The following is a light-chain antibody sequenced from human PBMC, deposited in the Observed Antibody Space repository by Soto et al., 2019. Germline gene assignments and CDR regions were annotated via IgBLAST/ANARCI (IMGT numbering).Light chain of an antibody. CDR3: QHYADLPLT. Sequence: DIQMTQSPSSLSASVGDRVTITCQASQDISNSVNWYQQKPGKAPKLLIFDASTVETGVPSRFSGGGSRTYFTFTINSLQPEDIAAYYCQHYADLPLTFGGGTKVEIK. CDR2: DAS. V-gene: IGKV1-33*01. J-gene: IGKJ4*01. CDR1: QDISNS.